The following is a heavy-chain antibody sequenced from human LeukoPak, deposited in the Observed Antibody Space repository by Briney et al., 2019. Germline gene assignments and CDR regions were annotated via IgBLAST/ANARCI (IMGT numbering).Heavy chain of an antibody. D-gene: IGHD6-6*01. Sequence: GGSLKLSCAASGFTFRDTWRTWVRQAPGKGLEGFGFIQSKTDGGTTDSATPVKGRFTVSRDDSKNTLYLQMNSLKTEDTAVYYCTTWSSQFDYWGQGTLVTVSS. CDR3: TTWSSQFDY. CDR2: IQSKTDGGTT. J-gene: IGHJ4*02. V-gene: IGHV3-15*01. CDR1: GFTFRDTW.